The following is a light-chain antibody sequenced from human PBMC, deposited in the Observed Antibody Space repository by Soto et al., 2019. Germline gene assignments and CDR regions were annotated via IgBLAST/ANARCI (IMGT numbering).Light chain of an antibody. V-gene: IGKV3-20*01. CDR2: GAS. CDR3: QQYGSSPRT. J-gene: IGKJ1*01. CDR1: QCVSSSY. Sequence: EIVLTQSPGALSLCPGERATLSCRASQCVSSSYLAWYQQKPGQAPRLLIYGASSRATGIPDRFSGSGSGTDFTLTISRLEPEDFAVYYCQQYGSSPRTFGQGTKVDI.